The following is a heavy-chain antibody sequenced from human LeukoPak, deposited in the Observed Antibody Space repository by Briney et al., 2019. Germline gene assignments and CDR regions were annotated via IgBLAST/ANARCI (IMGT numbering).Heavy chain of an antibody. CDR3: ARSGYCSSTSCYAVDYFDY. J-gene: IGHJ4*02. CDR1: GGSISSYY. Sequence: PSETLSLTCTVSGGSISSYYWSWIPQPARKGLEWIGRIYTSGSTNYNPSLKSRVTISVDKSKNQFSLKLSSVTAADTAVYYCARSGYCSSTSCYAVDYFDYWGQGTLVTVSS. V-gene: IGHV4-4*07. CDR2: IYTSGST. D-gene: IGHD2-2*01.